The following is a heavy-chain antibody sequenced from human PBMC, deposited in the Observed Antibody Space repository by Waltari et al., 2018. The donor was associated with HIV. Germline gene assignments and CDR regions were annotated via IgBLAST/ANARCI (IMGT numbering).Heavy chain of an antibody. CDR3: ARGIDAQRVAAPCLDI. D-gene: IGHD6-25*01. CDR1: GGSISTYY. V-gene: IGHV4-59*01. CDR2: IYNSRST. J-gene: IGHJ3*02. Sequence: QVQLRESGPGLVKPSATLSLTCTVSGGSISTYYWTWIRTPPGKGLEWIGYIYNSRSTDYNPSLKSRATISVDTSKNQFSLKLSAVTTADTAVYYCARGIDAQRVAAPCLDIWGQGTMVTVSS.